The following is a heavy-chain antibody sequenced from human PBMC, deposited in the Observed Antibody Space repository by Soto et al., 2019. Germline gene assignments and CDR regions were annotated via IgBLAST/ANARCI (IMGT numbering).Heavy chain of an antibody. V-gene: IGHV1-18*01. CDR3: SRLGRWVGTAINHEY. J-gene: IGHJ4*02. CDR1: GYSFTSYG. Sequence: ASVKVSCKASGYSFTSYGISWVRQAPGQGLEWMGWISAYNGNTNYAQKLQGRVTMTTDTSTSTAYMELRSMRSDDTAEYYVSRLGRWVGTAINHEYCGQGTVVTLAS. D-gene: IGHD2-21*02. CDR2: ISAYNGNT.